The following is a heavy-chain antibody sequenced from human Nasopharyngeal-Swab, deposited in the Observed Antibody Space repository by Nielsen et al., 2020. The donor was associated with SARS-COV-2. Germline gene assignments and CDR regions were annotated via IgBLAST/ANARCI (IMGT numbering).Heavy chain of an antibody. CDR1: GASISPYY. Sequence: SETLSLTCTVSGASISPYYWSWVRQPPGKGLEWIGHIRYTGSTNYDPSLKSRVIMSVDTSTNQFFLRLRSVTAADSAVYYCARHLYTFGSPFDFWGQGTLVTVSS. J-gene: IGHJ4*01. CDR2: IRYTGST. CDR3: ARHLYTFGSPFDF. D-gene: IGHD3-16*01. V-gene: IGHV4-59*08.